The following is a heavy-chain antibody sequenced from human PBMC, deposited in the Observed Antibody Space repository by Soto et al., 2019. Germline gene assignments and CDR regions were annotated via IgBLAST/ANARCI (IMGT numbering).Heavy chain of an antibody. V-gene: IGHV3-7*01. CDR1: GFTFSSYW. CDR2: IKQDGSEK. D-gene: IGHD6-6*01. Sequence: GESLKISCAASGFTFSSYWMSWVRQAPGKGLEWVANIKQDGSEKYYVDSVKGRFTISRDNAKNSLYLQMNSLRAEDTAVYYCARVDSSSYAFDIWGQGTMVTVSS. J-gene: IGHJ3*02. CDR3: ARVDSSSYAFDI.